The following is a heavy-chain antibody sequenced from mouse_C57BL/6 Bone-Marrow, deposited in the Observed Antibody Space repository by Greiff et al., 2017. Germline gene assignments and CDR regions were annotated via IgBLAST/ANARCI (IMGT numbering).Heavy chain of an antibody. CDR1: GFTFSSYA. D-gene: IGHD1-1*01. CDR2: ISDGGSYT. CDR3: ARDYGSSYWYFDV. V-gene: IGHV5-4*01. Sequence: EVMLVESGGGLVKPGGSLKLSCAASGFTFSSYAMSWVRQTPEKRLEWVATISDGGSYTYYPDNLKGRFTISSDNAKNNLYLQMSHLKSDDTAMYYCARDYGSSYWYFDVWGTGTTVTVSS. J-gene: IGHJ1*03.